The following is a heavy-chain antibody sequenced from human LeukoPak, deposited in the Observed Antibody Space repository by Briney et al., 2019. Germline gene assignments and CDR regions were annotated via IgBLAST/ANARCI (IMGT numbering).Heavy chain of an antibody. CDR1: GGSISSGGYS. D-gene: IGHD6-13*01. V-gene: IGHV4-30-2*01. CDR2: IYHSGST. J-gene: IGHJ4*02. CDR3: ARSSSWKQFDY. Sequence: SQTLSLTCAVSGGSISSGGYSWSWIRQPPGKGLEWIGYIYHSGSTYYNPSLKSRVTISVDRSKNQFSLKLSSVTAADTAVYYCARSSSWKQFDYWGQGTLVIVSS.